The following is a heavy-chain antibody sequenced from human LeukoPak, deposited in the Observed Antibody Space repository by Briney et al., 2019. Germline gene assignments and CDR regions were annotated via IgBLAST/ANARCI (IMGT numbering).Heavy chain of an antibody. D-gene: IGHD2-15*01. CDR1: GYTFTSYY. J-gene: IGHJ5*02. Sequence: EASVKVSCKASGYTFTSYYMHWVRQAPGQGLEWMGIINPSGGSTSYAQKFQGRVTMTRDMSTSTVYMELSSLRSEDTAVYYCARGDLGYCSGGSCLTWGQGTLVTVSS. CDR2: INPSGGST. V-gene: IGHV1-46*01. CDR3: ARGDLGYCSGGSCLT.